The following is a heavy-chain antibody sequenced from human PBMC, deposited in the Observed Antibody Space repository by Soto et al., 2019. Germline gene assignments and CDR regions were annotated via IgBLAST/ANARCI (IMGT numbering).Heavy chain of an antibody. CDR3: VRRAEGRPGDGYYYVALDV. V-gene: IGHV5-51*01. D-gene: IGHD6-6*01. CDR2: INPADSET. Sequence: GESLKISCKGSGYSYTSYWIGWVRQRPGRGLEWMGIINPADSETNYIPSFQGQVTISADRSTSTAFLQWSSLKASDTAMYYCVRRAEGRPGDGYYYVALDVWGQGTTVTVS. J-gene: IGHJ6*02. CDR1: GYSYTSYW.